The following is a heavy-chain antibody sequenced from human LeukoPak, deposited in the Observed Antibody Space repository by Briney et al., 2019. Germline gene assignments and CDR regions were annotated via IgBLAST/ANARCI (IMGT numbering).Heavy chain of an antibody. Sequence: SQTLSLTCTVSGGSISGGGYYWSWIRQHPGKGLEWIGYIYYSGSTYYNPSLKSRVTISVDTSKNQFSLKLSSVTAADTAVYYCARSDIYCSGGSCGDYWGQGTLVTVSP. J-gene: IGHJ4*02. V-gene: IGHV4-31*03. D-gene: IGHD2-15*01. CDR1: GGSISGGGYY. CDR2: IYYSGST. CDR3: ARSDIYCSGGSCGDY.